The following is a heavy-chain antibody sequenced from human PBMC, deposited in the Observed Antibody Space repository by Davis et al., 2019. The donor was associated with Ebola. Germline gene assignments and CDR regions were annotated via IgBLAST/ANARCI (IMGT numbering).Heavy chain of an antibody. CDR2: TYYRSKWYN. J-gene: IGHJ5*02. D-gene: IGHD6-19*01. CDR1: GDSVSRNSVA. V-gene: IGHV6-1*01. Sequence: SQTLSLTCAISGDSVSRNSVAWNWIRQSPSRGLEWLGRTYYRSKWYNDYAVSVKSRITINADTSKNQLSLQLNSVTPEDTAVYYCARDESITVAGPRGWFDPWGQGILVTVSS. CDR3: ARDESITVAGPRGWFDP.